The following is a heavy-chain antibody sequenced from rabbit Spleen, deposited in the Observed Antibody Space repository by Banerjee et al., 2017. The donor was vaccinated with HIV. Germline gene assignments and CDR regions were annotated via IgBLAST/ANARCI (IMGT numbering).Heavy chain of an antibody. CDR3: TREIIWRLSL. Sequence: QEQLVESGGGLVKPEGSLTLTCKASGFSFSSSYYMCWVRQAPGKGLEWIGCIYTDGSGSTAYASWAKGRFTISKTSATTVTLQMTSLTAADTATYFCTREIIWRLSLWGQGTLVTVS. D-gene: IGHD2-1*01. J-gene: IGHJ4*01. V-gene: IGHV1S45*01. CDR1: GFSFSSSYY. CDR2: IYTDGSGST.